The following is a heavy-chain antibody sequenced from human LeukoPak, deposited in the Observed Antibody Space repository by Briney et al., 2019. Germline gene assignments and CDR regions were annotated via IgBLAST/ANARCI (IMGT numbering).Heavy chain of an antibody. CDR2: TYYRSKWYN. J-gene: IGHJ4*02. V-gene: IGHV6-1*01. CDR1: GDTFSSNSAA. CDR3: AREKGWYQPGAYDY. D-gene: IGHD6-19*01. Sequence: SQTLSLTCAVSGDTFSSNSAAWNWLRQSPWRGLEWLGRTYYRSKWYNDYAVSVKSLITINPDTSKNQFSLQLNSVTPEDTAVYYCAREKGWYQPGAYDYWGQGTLVTVSS.